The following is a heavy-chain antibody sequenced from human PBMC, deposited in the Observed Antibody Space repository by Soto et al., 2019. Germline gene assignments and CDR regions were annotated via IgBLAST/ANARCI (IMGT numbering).Heavy chain of an antibody. CDR3: ARDYPDSSGWYSYGMDV. D-gene: IGHD6-19*01. CDR1: GFTFSSYA. J-gene: IGHJ6*02. V-gene: IGHV3-30-3*01. CDR2: ISYDGSNK. Sequence: PGGSLRLSCAASGFTFSSYAMHWVRQAPGKGLEWVAVISYDGSNKYYADSVKGRFTISRDNSKNTLYLQMNSLRAEDTAVYYCARDYPDSSGWYSYGMDVWGQGTTVTVSS.